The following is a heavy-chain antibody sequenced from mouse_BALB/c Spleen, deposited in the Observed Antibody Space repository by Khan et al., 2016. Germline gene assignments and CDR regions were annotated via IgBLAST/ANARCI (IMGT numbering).Heavy chain of an antibody. CDR1: GYTFTNYG. J-gene: IGHJ4*01. V-gene: IGHV9-1*02. D-gene: IGHD1-1*01. CDR3: ARRVYYGSSYDVMDY. CDR2: MNTYTGES. Sequence: QIQLVQSGPELKKPGETVKISCKASGYTFTNYGMNWVKQAPGKGLKWMGWMNTYTGESTYPDDFKGRFAISLETSASTAYLQINNLKNEDMATYFCARRVYYGSSYDVMDYWGKGTSVTVSS.